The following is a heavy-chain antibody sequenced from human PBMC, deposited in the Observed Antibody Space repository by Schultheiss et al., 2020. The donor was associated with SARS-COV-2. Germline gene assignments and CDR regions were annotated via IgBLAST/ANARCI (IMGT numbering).Heavy chain of an antibody. D-gene: IGHD2-2*01. V-gene: IGHV3-30*02. Sequence: GESLKISCAASGFTFSSYGMHWVRQAPGKGLEWVAVIWYDGSNKYYADSVKGRFTISRDNSKNTLYLQMNSLRAEDTAVYYCAKSPRRYCSSTSCYYFDYWGQGTLVTVSS. CDR2: IWYDGSNK. CDR1: GFTFSSYG. CDR3: AKSPRRYCSSTSCYYFDY. J-gene: IGHJ4*02.